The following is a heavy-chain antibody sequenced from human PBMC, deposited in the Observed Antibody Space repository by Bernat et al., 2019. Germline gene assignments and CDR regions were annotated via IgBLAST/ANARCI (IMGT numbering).Heavy chain of an antibody. D-gene: IGHD2-15*01. CDR3: AALVPIVVVVAATDP. CDR2: ISSDGSNK. CDR1: GFTFSSYA. Sequence: QVGLGGCGGGVVQPGGSRSLSCAAAGFTFSSYAMPWVRQAPGKGREGGAGISSDGSNKYYADSVTGRCTISRDNSKNTLYLQMTSLRAEDTAVYYCAALVPIVVVVAATDPWGQGTLVTVSS. V-gene: IGHV3-30*01. J-gene: IGHJ5*02.